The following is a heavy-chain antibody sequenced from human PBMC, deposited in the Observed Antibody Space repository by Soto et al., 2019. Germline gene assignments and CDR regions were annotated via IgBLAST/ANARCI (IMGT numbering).Heavy chain of an antibody. J-gene: IGHJ4*02. V-gene: IGHV3-23*01. D-gene: IGHD6-6*01. CDR3: ARLPGGTAPRPDY. CDR1: GIAFRYNA. Sequence: LILSCVDSGIAFRYNALIWGRHAPVKGLQWVSTISGSGEKTYYADSVKGRVTSSSDRSKNTLYLQMDSLRADDTAVYYGARLPGGTAPRPDYWGQRTMLTVSS. CDR2: ISGSGEKT.